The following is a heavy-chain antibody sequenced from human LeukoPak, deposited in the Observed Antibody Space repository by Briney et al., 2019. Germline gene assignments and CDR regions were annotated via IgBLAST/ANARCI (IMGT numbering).Heavy chain of an antibody. D-gene: IGHD2-15*01. Sequence: SETLSLTCAVYGGSFSGYYWSWIRQPPGKGLEWIGEINHSGSTNYNPSLKSRVTISVDTSKTQFSLKVNSVTAADTAVYYCARSVVGQYYYGMDVWGQGTTVTVSS. CDR2: INHSGST. V-gene: IGHV4-34*01. J-gene: IGHJ6*02. CDR3: ARSVVGQYYYGMDV. CDR1: GGSFSGYY.